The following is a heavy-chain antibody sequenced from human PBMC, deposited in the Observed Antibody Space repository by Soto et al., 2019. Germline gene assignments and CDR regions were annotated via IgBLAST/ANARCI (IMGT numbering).Heavy chain of an antibody. V-gene: IGHV3-21*01. J-gene: IGHJ4*02. CDR3: ARDKRLVVVAGPLDY. CDR1: GFTFSSYS. CDR2: ISSGSSYI. Sequence: EVQLVESGGGLVKPGGSLRLSCAASGFTFSSYSMNWVRQAPGKGLEWVSSISSGSSYIYYPDSVKGRFTISRDNAKNSLYLQMNSLRAEDTAVYYCARDKRLVVVAGPLDYWGQGTLVTVSS. D-gene: IGHD2-15*01.